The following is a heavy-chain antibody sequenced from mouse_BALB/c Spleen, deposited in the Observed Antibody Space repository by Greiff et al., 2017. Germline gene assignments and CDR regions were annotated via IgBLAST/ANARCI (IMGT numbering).Heavy chain of an antibody. J-gene: IGHJ4*01. D-gene: IGHD2-4*01. CDR2: IDPANGNT. V-gene: IGHV14-3*02. CDR1: GFNIKDTY. CDR3: ARRDDYDGDAMDY. Sequence: VQLKESGAELVKPGASVKLSCTASGFNIKDTYMHWVKQRPEQGLEWIGRIDPANGNTKYDPKFQGKATITADTSSNTAYLQLSSLTSEDTAVYYCARRDDYDGDAMDYWGQGTSVTVSS.